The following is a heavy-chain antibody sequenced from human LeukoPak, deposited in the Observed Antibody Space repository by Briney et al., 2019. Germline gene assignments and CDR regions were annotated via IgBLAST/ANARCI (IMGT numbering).Heavy chain of an antibody. D-gene: IGHD4-17*01. CDR3: ARAGGSTVSHSDY. CDR1: GYTFSSYS. J-gene: IGHJ4*02. Sequence: GGSLRLSCAASGYTFSSYSMNWIRQAPGKGLEWVSSISSSTSYIYYADSVKGRFTISKDNAKNSLYLQMNSLRAEDTAVYYCARAGGSTVSHSDYWGQGTLVTVSS. V-gene: IGHV3-21*01. CDR2: ISSSTSYI.